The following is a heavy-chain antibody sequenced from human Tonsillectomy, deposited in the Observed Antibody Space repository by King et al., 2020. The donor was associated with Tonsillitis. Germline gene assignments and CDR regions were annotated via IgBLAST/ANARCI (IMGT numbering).Heavy chain of an antibody. CDR3: EREHSYVGVGASTLDC. V-gene: IGHV3-21*01. CDR2: IDGSSNYI. J-gene: IGHJ4*02. Sequence: KWVRQAPGKGLEWVSSIDGSSNYIYYADSVKGRFTIYRDNAKNSLYLQMNSLRAEDTAVYYCEREHSYVGVGASTLDCWDQGTLLTVSS. D-gene: IGHD1-26*01.